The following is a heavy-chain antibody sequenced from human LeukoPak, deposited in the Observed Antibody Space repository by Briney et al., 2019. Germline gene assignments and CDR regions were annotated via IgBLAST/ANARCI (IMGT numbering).Heavy chain of an antibody. Sequence: SEALSLTCTVSGGPITNSYWSWIRQSPGKGLEWIGYIHDVGTTNHNPSLKSRVTISVDTSKIQFSLRLTSVTAAYTAVYYCARHFVASPHYFDYWGQGTLVTVSS. V-gene: IGHV4-59*08. D-gene: IGHD2-21*01. J-gene: IGHJ4*02. CDR1: GGPITNSY. CDR2: IHDVGTT. CDR3: ARHFVASPHYFDY.